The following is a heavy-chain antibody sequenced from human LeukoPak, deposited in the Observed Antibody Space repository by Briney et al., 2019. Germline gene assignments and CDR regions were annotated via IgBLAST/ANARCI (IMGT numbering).Heavy chain of an antibody. J-gene: IGHJ4*02. D-gene: IGHD3-22*01. CDR2: ITGSGGTT. CDR3: AKGAISLVAVVKTLFDS. V-gene: IGHV3-23*01. Sequence: GGSLRLSCAASGFTFGNYAMSWVRQPPGKGLEWVSGITGSGGTTYYPDSVKGRFTISRDDYKTTLFLQMSSLRAEDTAVYYCAKGAISLVAVVKTLFDSWGQGTLVTVSS. CDR1: GFTFGNYA.